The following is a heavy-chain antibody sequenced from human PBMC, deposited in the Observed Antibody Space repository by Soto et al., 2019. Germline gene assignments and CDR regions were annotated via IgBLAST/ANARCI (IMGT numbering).Heavy chain of an antibody. CDR3: VRWNGFGDH. V-gene: IGHV3-23*01. D-gene: IGHD1-1*01. J-gene: IGHJ4*02. Sequence: VQLLDSGGGLVQPGGSLRLSCAVSGFTLSDYSVTWVRQAPGKGLEWVSGFSGGGGGTFYADSVKGRFTISRDDSKNTAYLQMNGLGVEDTAVYYCVRWNGFGDHWGQGTLVTVSS. CDR1: GFTLSDYS. CDR2: FSGGGGGT.